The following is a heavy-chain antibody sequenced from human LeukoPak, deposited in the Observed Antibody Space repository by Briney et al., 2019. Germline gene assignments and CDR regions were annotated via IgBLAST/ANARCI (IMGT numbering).Heavy chain of an antibody. D-gene: IGHD4-17*01. Sequence: SETLSLTCTVSGGSITSYYWSWIRQPPGKGLEWIGYIYNSGRTNYNPSLKSRVTISADTSKNQFSLKLTSVTAADTAVYYCASLTTADAFDIWGQGTMVTVSS. CDR2: IYNSGRT. CDR1: GGSITSYY. CDR3: ASLTTADAFDI. V-gene: IGHV4-59*01. J-gene: IGHJ3*02.